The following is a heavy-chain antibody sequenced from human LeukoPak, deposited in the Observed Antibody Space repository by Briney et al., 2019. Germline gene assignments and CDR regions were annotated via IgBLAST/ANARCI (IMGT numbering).Heavy chain of an antibody. J-gene: IGHJ6*02. V-gene: IGHV4-59*08. CDR2: IYYSGST. Sequence: SETLSLTCTVSGGSISSYYWSWIRQPPGKGLEWIGYIYYSGSTNYNPSLKSRVTISVDTSKNQFSLKLSSVTAADTAVYYCARRTRAAAGHYYYYGMDVWGQGTTVTVSS. CDR1: GGSISSYY. CDR3: ARRTRAAAGHYYYYGMDV. D-gene: IGHD6-13*01.